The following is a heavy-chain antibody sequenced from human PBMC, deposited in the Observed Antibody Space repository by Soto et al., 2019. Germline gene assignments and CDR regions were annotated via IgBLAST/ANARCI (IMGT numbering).Heavy chain of an antibody. CDR3: TTEPYLLWFGEYHRHIDY. J-gene: IGHJ4*02. Sequence: GCSLRLSFAASGFTFSNAWMSLFGHAPVNLLEWVGRIKSKTDGGTTDYAAPVKGRFTISRDDSKNTLYLQMNSLKTEDTAVYYCTTEPYLLWFGEYHRHIDYWGQGTLVTVSS. CDR1: GFTFSNAW. V-gene: IGHV3-15*01. CDR2: IKSKTDGGTT. D-gene: IGHD3-10*01.